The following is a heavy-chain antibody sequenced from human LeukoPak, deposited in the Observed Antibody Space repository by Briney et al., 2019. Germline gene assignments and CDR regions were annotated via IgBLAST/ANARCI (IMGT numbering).Heavy chain of an antibody. D-gene: IGHD3-22*01. CDR1: GGSFSGYY. J-gene: IGHJ4*02. CDR3: ASSGYYYGGYYFDY. Sequence: PSETLSLTCAVYGGSFSGYYWSWIRQPPGKGLEWIGEINHSGSTNYNPSLKSRVTISVDTSKNQFSLKLSSVTAADTAVYYCASSGYYYGGYYFDYWGQGTLVTVSS. V-gene: IGHV4-34*01. CDR2: INHSGST.